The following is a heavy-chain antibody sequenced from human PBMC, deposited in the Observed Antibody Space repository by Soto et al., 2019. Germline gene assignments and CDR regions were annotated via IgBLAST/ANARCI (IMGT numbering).Heavy chain of an antibody. CDR2: VNPILSMS. D-gene: IGHD3-10*01. Sequence: QVQLVQSGAEVKRPGSSVKVSCKASGDTFSFYSINWVRQAPGLGLGWMGRVNPILSMSNYAQRFQGRVTMTADKSTSTASMELSGLRSEDTAMYYCATSYGSGYRAFDYWGQGALVTVSS. CDR1: GDTFSFYS. J-gene: IGHJ4*02. V-gene: IGHV1-69*04. CDR3: ATSYGSGYRAFDY.